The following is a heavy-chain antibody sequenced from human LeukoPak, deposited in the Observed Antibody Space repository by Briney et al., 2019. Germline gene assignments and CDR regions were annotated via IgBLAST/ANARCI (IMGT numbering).Heavy chain of an antibody. CDR3: AKASLRFLEWLSPTQSTYYFDY. D-gene: IGHD3-3*01. J-gene: IGHJ4*02. V-gene: IGHV3-23*01. Sequence: PGGSLRLSCAASGFTFSSYAMSWVRQAPGKGLEWVSAISGSGGSTYYADSVKGRFTISRDNSKNTLYLQMNSLRAEDTAVYYCAKASLRFLEWLSPTQSTYYFDYWGQGTLVTVSS. CDR2: ISGSGGST. CDR1: GFTFSSYA.